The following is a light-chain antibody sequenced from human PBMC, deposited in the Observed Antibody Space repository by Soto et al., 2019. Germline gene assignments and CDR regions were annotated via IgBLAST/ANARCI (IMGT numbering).Light chain of an antibody. CDR2: DVN. V-gene: IGLV2-11*01. CDR1: SSDIGTYNL. J-gene: IGLJ2*01. Sequence: QSVLTQPRSVSGSPGQSVTISCTGASSDIGTYNLVSWYQQRPGKAPKLLIYDVNKRPSGVPDRFSGSKSGNTASLTISGLQADDEADYYCCSYAASSTPFGGGTKLTVL. CDR3: CSYAASSTP.